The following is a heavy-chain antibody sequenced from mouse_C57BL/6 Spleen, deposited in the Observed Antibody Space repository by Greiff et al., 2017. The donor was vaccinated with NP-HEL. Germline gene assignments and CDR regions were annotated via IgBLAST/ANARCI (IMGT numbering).Heavy chain of an antibody. CDR2: IYPRDGST. CDR1: GYTFTDHT. D-gene: IGHD2-3*01. J-gene: IGHJ3*01. V-gene: IGHV1-78*01. CDR3: ARGGDDGYYLAWFAY. Sequence: VQLQQSDAELVKPGASVKISCKVSGYTFTDHTIHWMKQRPEQGLEWIGYIYPRDGSTKYNEKFKGKATLTADKSSSTAYMQLNSLTSEDSAVYFCARGGDDGYYLAWFAYWGQGTLVTVSA.